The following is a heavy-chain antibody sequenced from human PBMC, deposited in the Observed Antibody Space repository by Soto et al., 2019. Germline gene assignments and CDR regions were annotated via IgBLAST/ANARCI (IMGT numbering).Heavy chain of an antibody. V-gene: IGHV1-18*01. CDR1: GYTFTSYG. CDR2: VSAYNGNT. J-gene: IGHJ4*02. D-gene: IGHD6-13*01. CDR3: ARYTSGRFIAAHSVLDY. Sequence: GASVKVSCKASGYTFTSYGISWVRQAPGQGLEWMGWVSAYNGNTNYAQKHQGRVTMTTDTSTSTAYMELRSLRSDDTAVYYCARYTSGRFIAAHSVLDYWGQGTLVTVSS.